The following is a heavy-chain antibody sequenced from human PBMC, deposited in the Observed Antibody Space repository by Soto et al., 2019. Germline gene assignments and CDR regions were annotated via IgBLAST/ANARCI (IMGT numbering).Heavy chain of an antibody. J-gene: IGHJ6*04. CDR3: AKALPMYYYDSSGYSDYYYGMDV. CDR1: GFTLNSYA. Sequence: GGSLRLSCAASGFTLNSYAMNWVRQAPGKGLEWVSGISARGEKTYYADSVKGRFTISRDNSKNTVYLQMNSLRAKDTAVFYCAKALPMYYYDSSGYSDYYYGMDVWGTGTTVTVS. D-gene: IGHD3-22*01. CDR2: ISARGEKT. V-gene: IGHV3-23*01.